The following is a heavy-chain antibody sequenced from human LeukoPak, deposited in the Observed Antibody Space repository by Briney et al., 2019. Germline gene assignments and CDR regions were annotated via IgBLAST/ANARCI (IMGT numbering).Heavy chain of an antibody. V-gene: IGHV4-39*01. CDR3: ARHENIIIVPTAHAFDY. D-gene: IGHD2/OR15-2a*01. CDR2: IYYSGDS. CDR1: GGSISSSNYY. J-gene: IGHJ4*02. Sequence: PSETLSLTCTVSGGSISSSNYYWGWIRQPPGKGLEWIGTIYYSGDSYYNPSLKSRASISVDTSKNRSSLKLNSVTAADTAVYFCARHENIIIVPTAHAFDYWGQGSLVTVSS.